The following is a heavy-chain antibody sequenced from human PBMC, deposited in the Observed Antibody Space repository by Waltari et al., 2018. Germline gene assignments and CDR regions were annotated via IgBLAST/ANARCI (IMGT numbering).Heavy chain of an antibody. D-gene: IGHD2-8*01. Sequence: EVQLVESGGDLVQPGRSLRLSCTASGFTFPDYAMSWVRQAPGKGLEWVSFIRSKIYGGSPEYAASVKGRFTISRDDSKSIAYLQMNSLKTEDTAVYYCTRVYCPNGVCPDHSYYYGMDVWGQGTTVTVSS. CDR2: IRSKIYGGSP. CDR3: TRVYCPNGVCPDHSYYYGMDV. CDR1: GFTFPDYA. V-gene: IGHV3-49*04. J-gene: IGHJ6*02.